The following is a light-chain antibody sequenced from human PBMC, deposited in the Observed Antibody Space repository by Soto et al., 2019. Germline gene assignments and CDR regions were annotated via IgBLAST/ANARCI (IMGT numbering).Light chain of an antibody. Sequence: ERVMTQSPGTLSLSQGGRATLSCRASQSVSSSYLAWYQQKPGQAPRLLIYGASTRATGIPERFSGSGSGTDFTLTISRLEPEDFAVYYCQQYGRSPFTFGPGTKVDIK. V-gene: IGKV3-20*01. CDR1: QSVSSSY. J-gene: IGKJ3*01. CDR3: QQYGRSPFT. CDR2: GAS.